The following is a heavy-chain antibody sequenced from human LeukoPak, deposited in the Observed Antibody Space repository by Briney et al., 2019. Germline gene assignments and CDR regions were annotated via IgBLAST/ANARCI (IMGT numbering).Heavy chain of an antibody. CDR1: GGSISTSNYY. V-gene: IGHV4-39*07. D-gene: IGHD1-26*01. J-gene: IGHJ4*02. Sequence: MASETLSLTCTVSGGSISTSNYYWGWIRQPPGKGLEWIGSVFHSGSTYYNPSLKSRVTISVDTSKNQFSLKLSSVTAADTAMYFCVRSLGRFSPYYFDHWGQGNLVTVSS. CDR3: VRSLGRFSPYYFDH. CDR2: VFHSGST.